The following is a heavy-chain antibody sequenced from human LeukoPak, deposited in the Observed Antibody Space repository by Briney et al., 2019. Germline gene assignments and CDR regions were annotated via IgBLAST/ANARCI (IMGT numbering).Heavy chain of an antibody. J-gene: IGHJ4*02. Sequence: GASVKVSCKASGGTFSSYAISWVRQAPGQGLEWMGRIIPILGIANYAQKFQGRVTITADKSTSTAYMELSSLRSEDTAVYYCARPTWGSGWYFDYWGQGTLVTVSS. D-gene: IGHD6-19*01. CDR3: ARPTWGSGWYFDY. V-gene: IGHV1-69*04. CDR1: GGTFSSYA. CDR2: IIPILGIA.